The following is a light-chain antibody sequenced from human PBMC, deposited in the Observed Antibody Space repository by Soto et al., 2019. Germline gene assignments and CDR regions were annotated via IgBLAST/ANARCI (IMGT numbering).Light chain of an antibody. J-gene: IGLJ2*01. CDR1: SSDVGGYNY. Sequence: QSALTQPASVSGPPGQSITISCTGISSDVGGYNYVSWYQQHPGKAPKLMIYDVSNRPSGVSNRFSGSKSGNTASLTISGLQAEDEADYYCSSYTSSSTLDVVFGGRTQLTVL. CDR3: SSYTSSSTLDVV. CDR2: DVS. V-gene: IGLV2-14*01.